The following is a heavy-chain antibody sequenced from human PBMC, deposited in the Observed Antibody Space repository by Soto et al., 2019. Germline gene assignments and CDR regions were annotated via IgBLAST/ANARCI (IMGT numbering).Heavy chain of an antibody. J-gene: IGHJ6*02. CDR3: ARIGALSGSYSTYYYYGMDV. CDR2: IIPIFGTA. D-gene: IGHD1-26*01. V-gene: IGHV1-69*13. Sequence: SVKVSCKASGGTFSSYAISWVRQAPGQGHEWMGGIIPIFGTANDEQKFQGRVTITADESTSTAYMELSSLRSENTAVYYCARIGALSGSYSTYYYYGMDVWGQGTTVTVSS. CDR1: GGTFSSYA.